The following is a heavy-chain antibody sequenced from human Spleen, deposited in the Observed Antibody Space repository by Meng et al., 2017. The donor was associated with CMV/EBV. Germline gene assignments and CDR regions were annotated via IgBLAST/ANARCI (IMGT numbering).Heavy chain of an antibody. D-gene: IGHD6-13*01. CDR3: ARGPWYSSSWPFDY. CDR1: GGSFSGYY. CDR2: INHSGST. J-gene: IGHJ4*02. Sequence: AVYGGSFSGYYWSWIRQPPGKGLEWIGEINHSGSTNYNPSLKSRVTISVDTSKNQFSLKLSSVTAADTAVYYCARGPWYSSSWPFDYWGQGTLVTVSS. V-gene: IGHV4-34*01.